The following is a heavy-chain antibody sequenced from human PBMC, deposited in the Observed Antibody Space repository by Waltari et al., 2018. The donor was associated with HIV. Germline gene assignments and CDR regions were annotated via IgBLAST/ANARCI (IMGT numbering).Heavy chain of an antibody. CDR1: GDSVSSNSAA. CDR3: ARGWNYDFWSGLEGGKFDP. V-gene: IGHV6-1*01. Sequence: QVQLQQSGPRLVKPSQTLSLPCAISGDSVSSNSAAWNWIRPSPRRGLEWLGKTYYRSKWYIEYAVSVKSRIIVNPSTSDNRFPLQRNSVTPEDTAVYYGARGWNYDFWSGLEGGKFDPWGQGNLVTVSS. D-gene: IGHD3-3*01. CDR2: TYYRSKWYI. J-gene: IGHJ5*02.